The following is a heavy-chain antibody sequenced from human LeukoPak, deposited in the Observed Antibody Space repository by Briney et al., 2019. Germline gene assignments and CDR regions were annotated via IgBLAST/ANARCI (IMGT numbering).Heavy chain of an antibody. J-gene: IGHJ3*02. CDR3: ATQKLWEGWEPGGYAFDI. V-gene: IGHV3-30-3*01. Sequence: GTSLRLSCAASGFTFSSYTMHWVRQAPGKGLEWVAVISYDGSNKYYADSVKGRFTISRDNSKNTLYLQMNSLRAEDTALYYCATQKLWEGWEPGGYAFDIWGKGKRVTVFS. CDR2: ISYDGSNK. D-gene: IGHD1-26*01. CDR1: GFTFSSYT.